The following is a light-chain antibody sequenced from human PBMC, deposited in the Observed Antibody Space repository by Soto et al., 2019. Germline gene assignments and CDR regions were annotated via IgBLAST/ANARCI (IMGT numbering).Light chain of an antibody. J-gene: IGKJ1*01. CDR3: QQANSWPKT. V-gene: IGKV3-15*01. CDR2: DAS. Sequence: EIVMTQSPATLSVSPGETATLSCRASQRVNSNLAWYQQTPGQAPRLLISDASTRAAGLPARFSGSGSGTEFTLTISSLQSEDFAVYFCQQANSWPKTFGQGTKVEIK. CDR1: QRVNSN.